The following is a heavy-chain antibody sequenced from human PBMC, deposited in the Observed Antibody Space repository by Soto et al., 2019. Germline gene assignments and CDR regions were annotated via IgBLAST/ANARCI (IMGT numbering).Heavy chain of an antibody. V-gene: IGHV1-2*02. J-gene: IGHJ4*02. D-gene: IGHD6-19*01. CDR3: ARDLQWLVPYFDY. CDR1: GYTFTGYY. Sequence: ASVKVSCKVSGYTFTGYYMYWVRQAPGQGLEWMGWINPNSGGTNYAQKFQGRVTMTRDTSISTAYMELSRLRSDDTAVYYCARDLQWLVPYFDYWGQGTLVTVSS. CDR2: INPNSGGT.